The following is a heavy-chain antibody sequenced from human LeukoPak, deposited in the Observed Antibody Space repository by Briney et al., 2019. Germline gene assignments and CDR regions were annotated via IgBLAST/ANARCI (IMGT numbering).Heavy chain of an antibody. Sequence: GGSLRLSCAASGFTFRNYAMTWVRQAPGKGLEWVSGISGSGDNTYCADSVKGRFTVSRDNSKSTLYLQMHSLRAEGTAVYYCAKGASGWFGWYIDPWGRGTLVTVSS. CDR1: GFTFRNYA. D-gene: IGHD6-19*01. CDR3: AKGASGWFGWYIDP. CDR2: ISGSGDNT. J-gene: IGHJ2*01. V-gene: IGHV3-23*01.